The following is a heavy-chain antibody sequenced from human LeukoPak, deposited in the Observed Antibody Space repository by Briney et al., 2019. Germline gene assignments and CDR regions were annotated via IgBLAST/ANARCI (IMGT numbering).Heavy chain of an antibody. Sequence: GGSLRLSCAASGFTFSSYWMNWARQAPGKGLEWVASINHNGNVNYYVDSVKGRFTISRDNAENSLYLQMSNLRAEDTAVYYCAREGDGYNPWGQGTLVTVSS. CDR3: AREGDGYNP. D-gene: IGHD5-24*01. V-gene: IGHV3-7*03. J-gene: IGHJ5*02. CDR2: INHNGNVN. CDR1: GFTFSSYW.